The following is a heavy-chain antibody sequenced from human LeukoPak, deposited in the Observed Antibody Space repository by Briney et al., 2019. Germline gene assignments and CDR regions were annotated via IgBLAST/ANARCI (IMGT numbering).Heavy chain of an antibody. J-gene: IGHJ4*02. CDR3: AKARYYYEG. CDR1: GFTFSTSW. Sequence: GGSLRLSCAASGFTFSTSWMHWVRQAPGKGLVWVSAISGSGGSTYYTDSVKGRFTISRDNSKNTLYLQMNSLRAEDTAVYYCAKARYYYEGWGQGTLVTVSS. V-gene: IGHV3-23*01. CDR2: ISGSGGST. D-gene: IGHD3-22*01.